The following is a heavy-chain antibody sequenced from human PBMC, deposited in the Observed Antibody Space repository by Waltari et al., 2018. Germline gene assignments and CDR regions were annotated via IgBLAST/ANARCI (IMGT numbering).Heavy chain of an antibody. CDR1: GGTFSSYA. CDR2: TLPIFGTA. Sequence: QVQLVQSGAEVKKPGSSVKVSCKASGGTFSSYAISWVRQAPGQGLEWMGGTLPIFGTANSAQKFQGRVTITADESTSTAYMELSSLRSEDTAVYYCAGLYSYDSGYDYWGQGTLVTVSS. J-gene: IGHJ4*02. CDR3: AGLYSYDSGYDY. V-gene: IGHV1-69*12. D-gene: IGHD5-18*01.